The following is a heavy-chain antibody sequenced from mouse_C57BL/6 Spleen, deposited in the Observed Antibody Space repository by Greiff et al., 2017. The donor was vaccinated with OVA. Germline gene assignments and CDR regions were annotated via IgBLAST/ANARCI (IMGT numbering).Heavy chain of an antibody. CDR1: GYAFSSSW. CDR2: IYPGDGDT. J-gene: IGHJ4*01. Sequence: QVQLQQSGPELVKPGASVKISCKASGYAFSSSWMNWVKQRPGKGLEWIGRIYPGDGDTNYNGKFKGKATLTADKSSSTAYMQLSSLTSEDSAVYFCARAYYRDYYAMDYRGQGASVTVS. D-gene: IGHD2-12*01. V-gene: IGHV1-82*01. CDR3: ARAYYRDYYAMDY.